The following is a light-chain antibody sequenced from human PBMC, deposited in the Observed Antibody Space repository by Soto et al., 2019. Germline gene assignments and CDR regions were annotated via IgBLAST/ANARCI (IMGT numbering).Light chain of an antibody. CDR3: CSYAGTYD. CDR2: DDT. V-gene: IGLV2-23*01. Sequence: QSALTQPASVSGSPGQSITISCTGINNDIGTSGTYKVVSWYQQLPGKAPKLIIYDDTKRPSGVSYRFSGSKSGNTASLTISGLRAEDEADYHCCSYAGTYDFGTGTKLTVL. J-gene: IGLJ1*01. CDR1: NNDIGTSGTYKV.